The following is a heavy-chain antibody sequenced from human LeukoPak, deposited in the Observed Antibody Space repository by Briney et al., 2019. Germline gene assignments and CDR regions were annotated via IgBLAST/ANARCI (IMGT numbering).Heavy chain of an antibody. Sequence: GGSLRLSCAASGSTFDDYAMHWVRQAPGKGLEWVSGISWNSGSIGYADSVKGRFTISRDNAKNSLYLQMNSLRAEDTALYYCAKGLAGIAVAGHDYWGQGTLVTVSS. V-gene: IGHV3-9*01. J-gene: IGHJ4*02. CDR2: ISWNSGSI. CDR3: AKGLAGIAVAGHDY. CDR1: GSTFDDYA. D-gene: IGHD6-19*01.